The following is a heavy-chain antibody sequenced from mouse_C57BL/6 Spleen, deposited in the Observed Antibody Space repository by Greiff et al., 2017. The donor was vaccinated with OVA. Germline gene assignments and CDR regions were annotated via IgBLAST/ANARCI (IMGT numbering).Heavy chain of an antibody. CDR1: GYTFTSYW. V-gene: IGHV1-55*01. CDR3: ARYGGGYYGAMDY. CDR2: IYPGSGST. D-gene: IGHD2-3*01. J-gene: IGHJ4*01. Sequence: QVQLQQPGAELVKPGASVKMSCKASGYTFTSYWITWVKQRPGQGLEWIGDIYPGSGSTNYNEKFKSKATLTVDTSSSTAYMQLSSLTSEDSAVYYCARYGGGYYGAMDYWGQGTSVTVSS.